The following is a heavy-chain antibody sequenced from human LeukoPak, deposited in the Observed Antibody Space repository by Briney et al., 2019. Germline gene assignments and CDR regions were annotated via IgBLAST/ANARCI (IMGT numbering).Heavy chain of an antibody. Sequence: PSETLSLTCAVYGGSFSGYYWSWTRQPPGKGLEWIGEINHSGSTNYNPSLKSRVTISVDTSKNQFSLKLSSVTAADTAVYYCARGRQDVTMIVVVMTAVSYYLDVWGKGTTVTVS. J-gene: IGHJ6*03. CDR3: ARGRQDVTMIVVVMTAVSYYLDV. V-gene: IGHV4-34*01. CDR1: GGSFSGYY. D-gene: IGHD3-22*01. CDR2: INHSGST.